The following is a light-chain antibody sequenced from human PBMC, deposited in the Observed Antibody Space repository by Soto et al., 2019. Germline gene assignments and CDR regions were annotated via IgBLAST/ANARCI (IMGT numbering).Light chain of an antibody. J-gene: IGKJ1*01. CDR2: EAS. V-gene: IGKV3-11*01. CDR1: QSVSSY. CDR3: QQRSDWPWT. Sequence: EVVLTQSPATLSLSPGERATLSCRASQSVSSYLAWYQQKPGQAPRLLMYEASTRATGIPARFSGGGSGTDFTLTIGSLEPEDFAVYYCQQRSDWPWTFGQGTKVDIK.